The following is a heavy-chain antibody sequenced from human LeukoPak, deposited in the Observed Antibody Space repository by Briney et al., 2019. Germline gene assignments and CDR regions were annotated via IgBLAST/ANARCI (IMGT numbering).Heavy chain of an antibody. J-gene: IGHJ6*02. CDR3: GRDVLAVAGTVYYGMDV. D-gene: IGHD6-19*01. V-gene: IGHV3-66*01. Sequence: PGGSLRLSCAASGFTVSSNYMSWLRQAPGKGLEWVSVIYSGGSTYYAHSVKGRFTISRDNSKNTLYLQMNSLRAEDTAEYYCGRDVLAVAGTVYYGMDVWGQGTTVTVSS. CDR2: IYSGGST. CDR1: GFTVSSNY.